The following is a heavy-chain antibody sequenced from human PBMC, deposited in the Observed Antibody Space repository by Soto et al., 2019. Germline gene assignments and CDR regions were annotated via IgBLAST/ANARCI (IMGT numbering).Heavy chain of an antibody. CDR3: AREAVTKSFDY. V-gene: IGHV3-33*01. D-gene: IGHD4-4*01. CDR2: IWYDGSNK. CDR1: GFTFSSYG. J-gene: IGHJ4*02. Sequence: PVGSLRLSCAASGFTFSSYGMHWVRQAPGKGLEWVAVIWYDGSNKYYADSVKGRFTISRDNSKNTLYLQMNSLRAEDTAVYYCAREAVTKSFDYWGQGTLVTVSS.